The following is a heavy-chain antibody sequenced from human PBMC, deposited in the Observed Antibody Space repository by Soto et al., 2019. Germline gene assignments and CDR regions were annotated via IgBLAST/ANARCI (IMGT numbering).Heavy chain of an antibody. J-gene: IGHJ6*02. V-gene: IGHV4-30-2*01. Sequence: SETLSLTCTVSNGSFSSGTYSWSWVRQPPGKGLEWIGYIYYSGTTYYTPSLKSRLTMSMDRANDHFSLNLTSVTAADTAVYFCERGHYYYGMDVWGQGITVTVSS. CDR1: NGSFSSGTYS. CDR3: ERGHYYYGMDV. CDR2: IYYSGTT.